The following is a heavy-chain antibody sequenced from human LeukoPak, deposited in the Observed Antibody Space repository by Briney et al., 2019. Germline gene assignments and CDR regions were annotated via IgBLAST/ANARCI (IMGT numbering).Heavy chain of an antibody. CDR2: LSDGGDST. J-gene: IGHJ4*02. Sequence: GGSLRLSCAASGFTFGSHAMSWVRQAPGKGLEWVSALSDGGDSTYYADSVKGRFTISRDNSKNTLYLQMNSLRAEDTAVYYCAKIEVRCSSGRCLDYWGQGTLVTASS. V-gene: IGHV3-23*01. CDR1: GFTFGSHA. CDR3: AKIEVRCSSGRCLDY. D-gene: IGHD1-26*01.